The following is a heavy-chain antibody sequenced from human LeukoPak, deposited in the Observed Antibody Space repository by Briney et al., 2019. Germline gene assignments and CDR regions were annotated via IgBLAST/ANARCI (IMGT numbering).Heavy chain of an antibody. J-gene: IGHJ4*02. D-gene: IGHD6-13*01. CDR1: GFTFSSSW. V-gene: IGHV3-30*18. Sequence: GGSLRLSCAASGFTFSSSWMTWVRQAPGKGLEWVAVISYDGSNKYYADSMKGRFTISRDNSKNTLYLQMNSLRAEDTGVYYCAKSGALAGQQLGSALGYWGQGTLVTVSS. CDR3: AKSGALAGQQLGSALGY. CDR2: ISYDGSNK.